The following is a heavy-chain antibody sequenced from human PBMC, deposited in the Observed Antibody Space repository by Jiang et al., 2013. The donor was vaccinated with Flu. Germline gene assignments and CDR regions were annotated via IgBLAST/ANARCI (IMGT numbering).Heavy chain of an antibody. Sequence: GAEVKKPGASVKVSCKVSGYTLSELSIHWVRQTPGKGLEWMGGFDPEDGKAIYAQILQGRVTMTDDTSTDTAYMELSGLRSDDTAVYYCAISREGGSELRHWFDPWGQGTLLTVSS. CDR3: AISREGGSELRHWFDP. V-gene: IGHV1-24*01. D-gene: IGHD1-7*01. CDR1: GYTLSELS. CDR2: FDPEDGKA. J-gene: IGHJ5*02.